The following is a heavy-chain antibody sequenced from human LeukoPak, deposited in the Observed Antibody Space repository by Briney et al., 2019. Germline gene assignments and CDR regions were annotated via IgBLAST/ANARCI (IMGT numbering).Heavy chain of an antibody. Sequence: ASVKVTCKASGYSFGSKSMHWVRQAPGQGLEWMAIIDPRGASTANARKFQGRVTVTMDTSSSTVYMELSSLTSEDTAVYYCARDGSWSFDYWGQGTLVTVSS. CDR1: GYSFGSKS. D-gene: IGHD6-13*01. V-gene: IGHV1-46*01. CDR2: IDPRGAST. J-gene: IGHJ4*02. CDR3: ARDGSWSFDY.